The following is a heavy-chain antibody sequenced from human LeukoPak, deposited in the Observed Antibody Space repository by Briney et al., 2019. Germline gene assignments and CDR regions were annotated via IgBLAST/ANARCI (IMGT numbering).Heavy chain of an antibody. CDR2: ISSSSSYI. Sequence: GGSLRLSCAASGFTSSSYSMNWVRQAPGKGLEWVSSISSSSSYIYYADSVKGRFTISRDNAKNSLYLQMNSLRAEDTAVYYCARAVVRKSAVAGTIDYWGQGTLVTVSS. CDR1: GFTSSSYS. CDR3: ARAVVRKSAVAGTIDY. D-gene: IGHD6-19*01. V-gene: IGHV3-21*01. J-gene: IGHJ4*02.